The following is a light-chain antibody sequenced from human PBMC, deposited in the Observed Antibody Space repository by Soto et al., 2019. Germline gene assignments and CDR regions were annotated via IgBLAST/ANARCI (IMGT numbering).Light chain of an antibody. J-gene: IGKJ3*01. Sequence: DGQMTQSPSSLSASVGDRGTITCRASQGISNFLAWYQQQPGKVPKLLIYDASTLRSGVPSRFSGSGSGTDFTLTISSLQPEDVATYYWQKYNSAPFTFGPGTKVDVK. CDR1: QGISNF. CDR3: QKYNSAPFT. CDR2: DAS. V-gene: IGKV1-27*01.